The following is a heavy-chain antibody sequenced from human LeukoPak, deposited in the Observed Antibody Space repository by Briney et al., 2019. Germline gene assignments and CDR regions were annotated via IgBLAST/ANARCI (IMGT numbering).Heavy chain of an antibody. Sequence: ASVKVSCKASGGTFISYAISWVRQAPGQGLEWMGGIIPIFGTANYAQKFQGRVTITADESTSTAYMELSSLRSEDTAVYYCARDQTGAVDPYGMDVWGQGTTVTVSS. V-gene: IGHV1-69*13. CDR3: ARDQTGAVDPYGMDV. D-gene: IGHD6-19*01. CDR1: GGTFISYA. J-gene: IGHJ6*02. CDR2: IIPIFGTA.